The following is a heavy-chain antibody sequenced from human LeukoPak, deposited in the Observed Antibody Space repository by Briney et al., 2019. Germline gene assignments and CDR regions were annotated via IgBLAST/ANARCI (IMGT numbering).Heavy chain of an antibody. D-gene: IGHD3-10*01. CDR1: GFPFSSYG. CDR2: LSYDGSNE. J-gene: IGHJ4*02. V-gene: IGHV3-30*03. CDR3: AGSWFYRDYFEY. Sequence: GGSLRLSCAASGFPFSSYGMHWVRQAPGKGLEWVAVLSYDGSNEYYADSVKGRFTISRDNSKNTLYLQMNNLRVEDTAVYYCAGSWFYRDYFEYWGQGTLVTVSS.